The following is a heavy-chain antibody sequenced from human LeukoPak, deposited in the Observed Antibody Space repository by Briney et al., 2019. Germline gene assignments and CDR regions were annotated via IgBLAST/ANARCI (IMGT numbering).Heavy chain of an antibody. V-gene: IGHV1-3*01. CDR2: INAGNGNT. J-gene: IGHJ4*02. CDR3: ARRDADRAMACDY. D-gene: IGHD5-18*01. Sequence: ASVKVSCKDSGYTFTSYAMHWVRQAPGQRLEWMGWINAGNGNTKYSQKFQGRVTITRDTSASTAYMELSSLTSEDAAVYYCARRDADRAMACDYWGQGTLVSVSS. CDR1: GYTFTSYA.